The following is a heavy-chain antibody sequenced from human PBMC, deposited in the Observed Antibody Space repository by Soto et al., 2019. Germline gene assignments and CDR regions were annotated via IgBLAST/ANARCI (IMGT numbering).Heavy chain of an antibody. CDR2: IYSGGTT. CDR3: ARFGGSTYYDILTGGFDP. V-gene: IGHV3-53*01. D-gene: IGHD3-9*01. CDR1: RFTVSTYY. Sequence: EVQLLESGGGLVQPGGSLRLSCAASRFTVSTYYMRWVCQAPGKWLECVSVIYSGGTTYYADSVKGRFTISRDSSKNMLYLQMNSVRVEDTATYYCARFGGSTYYDILTGGFDPWGQGTLVTVSS. J-gene: IGHJ5*02.